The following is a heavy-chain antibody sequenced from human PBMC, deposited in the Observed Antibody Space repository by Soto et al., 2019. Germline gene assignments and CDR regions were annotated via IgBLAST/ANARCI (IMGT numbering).Heavy chain of an antibody. Sequence: QVQLQESGPGLVKPSETLSLTCSVSGGSTSSYYWSWIRQPAGKGLEWIGYIYYSGSTDYSPSLKSRVTMSIDTSQNQVSLKLTSVTNADTAVYYCAAPPRYWGQGTLVTVSS. J-gene: IGHJ4*02. V-gene: IGHV4-59*01. CDR2: IYYSGST. CDR3: AAPPRY. CDR1: GGSTSSYY.